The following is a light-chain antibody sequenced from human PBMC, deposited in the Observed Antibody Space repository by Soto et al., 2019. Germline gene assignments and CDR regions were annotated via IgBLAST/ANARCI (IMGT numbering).Light chain of an antibody. CDR3: QQYNNWYT. J-gene: IGKJ2*01. CDR2: DAS. V-gene: IGKV1-5*01. Sequence: DIQMTQSPSTLSASIGDRVTITCRASQSISNWLAWLQQKPGKAPKVLIFDASNLGSGVPSRFSGSGSGTEFTLTISSLQSEDFAVYYCQQYNNWYTFGQGTKLEIK. CDR1: QSISNW.